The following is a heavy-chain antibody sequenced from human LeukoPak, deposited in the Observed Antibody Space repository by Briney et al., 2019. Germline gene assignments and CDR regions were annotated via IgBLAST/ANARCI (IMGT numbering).Heavy chain of an antibody. J-gene: IGHJ5*02. CDR2: PIFGTA. D-gene: IGHD4-11*01. V-gene: IGHV1-69*01. Sequence: PIFGTANYAQKFQGRVTITADESTSTAYMELSSLRSEDTAVYYCARGASMTTVTTFADPWGQGTLVTVSS. CDR3: ARGASMTTVTTFADP.